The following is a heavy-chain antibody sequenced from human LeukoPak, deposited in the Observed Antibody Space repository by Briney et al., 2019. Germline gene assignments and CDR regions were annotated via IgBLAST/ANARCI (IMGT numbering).Heavy chain of an antibody. CDR2: IIPIFGTA. J-gene: IGHJ6*02. CDR1: GGTFSSYA. CDR3: AQISLGSSSPHYGMDV. D-gene: IGHD6-13*01. V-gene: IGHV1-69*13. Sequence: ASVNVSCKASGGTFSSYAISWVRQAPGQGLEWMGGIIPIFGTANCAQKFQGRVTITADESTSTAYMELSSLRSEDTAVYYCAQISLGSSSPHYGMDVWGQGTTVTVSS.